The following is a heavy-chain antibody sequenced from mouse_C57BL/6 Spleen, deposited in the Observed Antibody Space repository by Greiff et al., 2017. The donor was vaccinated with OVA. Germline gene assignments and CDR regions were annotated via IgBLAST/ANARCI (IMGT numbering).Heavy chain of an antibody. CDR3: ARRYYCNYVDY. J-gene: IGHJ2*01. CDR2: IDPSDSYT. V-gene: IGHV1-50*01. D-gene: IGHD2-1*01. Sequence: QVQLKQPGAELVKPGASVKLSCKASGYTFTSYWMQWVKQRPGQGLEWIGEIDPSDSYTNYNQKFKGKATLTVDTSSSTAYMQLSSLTSEDSAVYYCARRYYCNYVDYWGQGTTLTVSS. CDR1: GYTFTSYW.